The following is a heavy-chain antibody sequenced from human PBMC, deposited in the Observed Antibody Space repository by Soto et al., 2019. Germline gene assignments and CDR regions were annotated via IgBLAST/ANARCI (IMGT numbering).Heavy chain of an antibody. V-gene: IGHV3-33*01. CDR1: GFTFSSYG. CDR3: ARESPGYGMDV. CDR2: IWYDGSNK. Sequence: QVQLVESGGGVVQPGRSLRLSCAASGFTFSSYGMHWVRQAPGKGLEWVAVIWYDGSNKYYADSVKGRFTISRDNSKNTRYLQMNSLRAEDTAVYYCARESPGYGMDVWGQGTTVTVSS. J-gene: IGHJ6*02.